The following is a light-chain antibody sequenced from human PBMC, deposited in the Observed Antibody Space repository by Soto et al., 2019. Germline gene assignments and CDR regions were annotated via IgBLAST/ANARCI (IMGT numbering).Light chain of an antibody. CDR2: AAS. Sequence: DIQMTQAPSSLSASVGDRVTISCRASQSITTYLNWYQQKPGKAPKLLIYAASSLQSGVPSRFSGSGSGTDFTLTISSLPPEDFATYYCQQSDSNPYTFGQGTKLEIK. CDR1: QSITTY. J-gene: IGKJ2*01. CDR3: QQSDSNPYT. V-gene: IGKV1-39*01.